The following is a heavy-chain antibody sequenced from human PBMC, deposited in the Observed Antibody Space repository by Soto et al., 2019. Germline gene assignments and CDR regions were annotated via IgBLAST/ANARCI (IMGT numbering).Heavy chain of an antibody. J-gene: IGHJ4*02. CDR2: INPSGGST. Sequence: GASVKVSFKASGYTFTSYYMHWVRQAPGQGLEWMGIINPSGGSTSYAQKFQGRVTMTRDTSTSTVYMELSSLRSEETAVYYCARPLAAAGLDFDYWGQGTLVTAPQ. D-gene: IGHD6-13*01. CDR3: ARPLAAAGLDFDY. V-gene: IGHV1-46*01. CDR1: GYTFTSYY.